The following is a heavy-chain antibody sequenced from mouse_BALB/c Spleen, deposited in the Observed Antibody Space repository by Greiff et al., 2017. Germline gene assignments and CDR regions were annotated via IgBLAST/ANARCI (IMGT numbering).Heavy chain of an antibody. J-gene: IGHJ4*01. V-gene: IGHV14-3*02. CDR1: GFNIKDTY. Sequence: EVQLQQSGAELVKPGASVKLSCTASGFNIKDTYLHWVKQRPEQGLEWIGRIDPANGNTKYDPKFQGKATITADTSSNTAYLQLSSLTSEDTAVYYCAREAYLGYYAMDYWGQGTSVTVSS. CDR3: AREAYLGYYAMDY. D-gene: IGHD1-1*01. CDR2: IDPANGNT.